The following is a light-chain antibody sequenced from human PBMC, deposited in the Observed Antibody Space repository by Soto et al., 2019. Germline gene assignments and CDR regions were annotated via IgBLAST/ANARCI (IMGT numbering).Light chain of an antibody. J-gene: IGKJ1*01. V-gene: IGKV3-15*01. CDR2: SAS. Sequence: EVVMTQSPATLSVSPGDRATLSCRASQNVDTNVAWYQQKPGQAPRLVVHSASTRATGVPARFTGFGSGTDFTLTISRLEPEDFAVYYCQQYGSSPGTFGQGTKVDI. CDR3: QQYGSSPGT. CDR1: QNVDTN.